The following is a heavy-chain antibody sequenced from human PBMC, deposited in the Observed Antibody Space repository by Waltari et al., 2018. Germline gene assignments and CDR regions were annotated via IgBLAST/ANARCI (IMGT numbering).Heavy chain of an antibody. CDR2: IYSSGAV. CDR3: ANRGVGNYFKYFRL. Sequence: QVQLQESGPGLVKPTHTLSLTCTVSGEPISDDVSRWTYWTWIRQSAGKGLEWIGHIYSSGAVDYNPSLRSRVTISLDPPKSHFTLKLTSVTAADTAVYYCANRGVGNYFKYFRLWSPGTLVTVSS. CDR1: GEPISDDVSRWTY. D-gene: IGHD1-7*01. J-gene: IGHJ1*01. V-gene: IGHV4-61*02.